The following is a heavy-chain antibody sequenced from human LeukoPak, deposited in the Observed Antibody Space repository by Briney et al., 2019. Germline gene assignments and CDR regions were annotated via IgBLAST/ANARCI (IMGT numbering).Heavy chain of an antibody. J-gene: IGHJ4*02. CDR2: IKQDGSEK. CDR1: GFTFSSYW. Sequence: TGGSLRLSCAASGFTFSSYWMSWVRQAPGKGLEWVANIKQDGSEKYYVDSVKGRFTISRDNAKNSLYLQMNSLRAEDTALYYCARDSYSGSYSYFDYWGQGTLVTVSS. D-gene: IGHD1-26*01. CDR3: ARDSYSGSYSYFDY. V-gene: IGHV3-7*03.